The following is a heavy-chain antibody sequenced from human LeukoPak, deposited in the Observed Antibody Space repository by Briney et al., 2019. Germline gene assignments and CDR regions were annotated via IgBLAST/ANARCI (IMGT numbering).Heavy chain of an antibody. CDR2: ISSSSSYI. J-gene: IGHJ4*02. CDR3: ARDGGRVSSWYLGSSDY. V-gene: IGHV3-21*01. CDR1: EFSVGSNY. D-gene: IGHD6-13*01. Sequence: PGGSLRLSCAASEFSVGSNYMIWVRQPPGKGLEWVSSISSSSSYIYYADSVKGRFTISRDNAKNSLYLQTNSLRAEDTAVYYCARDGGRVSSWYLGSSDYWGQGTLVTVSS.